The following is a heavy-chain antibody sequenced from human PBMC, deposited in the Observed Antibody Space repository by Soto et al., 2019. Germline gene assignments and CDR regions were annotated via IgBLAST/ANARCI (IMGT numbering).Heavy chain of an antibody. CDR1: GDSISSSRYY. D-gene: IGHD2-15*01. CDR3: ARSYRRYCSGGSCHSYYYYYMDV. CDR2: IYYSGST. J-gene: IGHJ6*03. Sequence: SEILSLTCSVSGDSISSSRYYWGWIRQPPGKGLEWIGYIYYSGSTNYNPSLKSRVTISVDTSKNQFSLKLSSVTAADTAVYYCARSYRRYCSGGSCHSYYYYYMDVWGKGTTVTVSS. V-gene: IGHV4-61*05.